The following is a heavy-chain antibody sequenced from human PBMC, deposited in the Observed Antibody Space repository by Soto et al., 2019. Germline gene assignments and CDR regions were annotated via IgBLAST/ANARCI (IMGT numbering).Heavy chain of an antibody. D-gene: IGHD2-15*01. Sequence: SETLSLTCTVSGGSISSSSYYWGWIRQPPGKGLEWIGSIYYSGSTYYNPSLKSRVTISVDTSKNQFSLKLSSVTAADTAVYYCAKVEGAAYFDYWGQGTLVTAPQ. CDR1: GGSISSSSYY. CDR2: IYYSGST. J-gene: IGHJ4*02. V-gene: IGHV4-39*07. CDR3: AKVEGAAYFDY.